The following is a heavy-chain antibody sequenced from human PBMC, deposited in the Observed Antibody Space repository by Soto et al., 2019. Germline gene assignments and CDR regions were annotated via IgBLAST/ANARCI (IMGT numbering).Heavy chain of an antibody. J-gene: IGHJ4*02. CDR2: ISSSSSYI. V-gene: IGHV3-21*01. CDR1: GFTFSSYS. CDR3: ARAIVRGFNFDY. D-gene: IGHD2-15*01. Sequence: PGGSLRLSCAASGFTFSSYSMNWVRQAPGKGLEWVSSISSSSSYIYYADSVKGRFTISRDNAKNSLYLQMNSLRAEDTAVYYCARAIVRGFNFDYWGQGTLVTVSS.